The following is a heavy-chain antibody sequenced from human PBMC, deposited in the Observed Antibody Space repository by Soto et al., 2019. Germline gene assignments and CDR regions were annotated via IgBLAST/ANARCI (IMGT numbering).Heavy chain of an antibody. CDR2: IYWDDDK. CDR3: IQSRCGGDCLQSYASYYYYGMDV. V-gene: IGHV2-5*02. CDR1: GFSLDTHGLG. J-gene: IGHJ6*02. Sequence: SGPTLVNPTQTLTLTCTFSGFSLDTHGLGVVWIRQPPGKALEWLALIYWDDDKRYSPSLRSRLTITKDTSKNQVVLTMTNMDPVDTATYYCIQSRCGGDCLQSYASYYYYGMDVWGQGTTVTVSS. D-gene: IGHD2-21*02.